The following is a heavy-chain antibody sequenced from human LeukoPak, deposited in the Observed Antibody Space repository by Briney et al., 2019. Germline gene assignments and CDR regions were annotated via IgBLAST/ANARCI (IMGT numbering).Heavy chain of an antibody. CDR2: IYYNGNT. J-gene: IGHJ4*02. D-gene: IGHD2-15*01. CDR1: GGSIRSSGNY. CDR3: ARCSGGSCLNFDY. V-gene: IGHV4-39*07. Sequence: SETLSLTCSVFGGSIRSSGNYWGWIRQPPGKGLEWIGSIYYNGNTFHNPSLKSRATVSADASKSQVSLKLSSVTAADTAVYYCARCSGGSCLNFDYWGQGTLVTVSS.